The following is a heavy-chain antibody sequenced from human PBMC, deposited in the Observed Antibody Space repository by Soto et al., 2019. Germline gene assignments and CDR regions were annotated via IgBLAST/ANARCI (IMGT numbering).Heavy chain of an antibody. D-gene: IGHD2-2*01. CDR1: GFTFSSYE. CDR3: ASFFPSANYGMDV. Sequence: PGGSLRLSCAASGFTFSSYEMNWVRQAPGKGLEWVSYISSSGSTIYYADSVKGRFTISRDNAKNSLYLQMNSLRAEDTAVYYCASFFPSANYGMDVWGQGTTVTVSS. J-gene: IGHJ6*02. CDR2: ISSSGSTI. V-gene: IGHV3-48*03.